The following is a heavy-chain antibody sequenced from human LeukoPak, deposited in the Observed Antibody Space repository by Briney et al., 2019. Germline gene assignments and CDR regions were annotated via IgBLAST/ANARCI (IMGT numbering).Heavy chain of an antibody. V-gene: IGHV1-69*01. Sequence: GASVKVSCKASGGTFISYAISWVRQAPGQGLEWMGGIIPIFGTANYAQKFQGRVTITADESTSTAYMELSSLRSEDTAVYYCATVQVSWFGELLFDYWGQGTLVTVSS. CDR3: ATVQVSWFGELLFDY. D-gene: IGHD3-10*01. CDR1: GGTFISYA. CDR2: IIPIFGTA. J-gene: IGHJ4*02.